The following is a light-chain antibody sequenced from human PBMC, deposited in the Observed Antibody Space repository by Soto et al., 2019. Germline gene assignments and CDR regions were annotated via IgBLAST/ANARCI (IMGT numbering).Light chain of an antibody. V-gene: IGLV2-11*01. CDR1: SSDVGSYKD. CDR3: CAYADTSYV. CDR2: DVS. J-gene: IGLJ1*01. Sequence: QSALTQPRSVSGSPGQSVTISCTGTSSDVGSYKDVSWYQHHPGKVPKLMIYDVSERPSGVPDRFSGSKSGNTASLTISGLQAEDEANYYCCAYADTSYVFGTGTKLTVL.